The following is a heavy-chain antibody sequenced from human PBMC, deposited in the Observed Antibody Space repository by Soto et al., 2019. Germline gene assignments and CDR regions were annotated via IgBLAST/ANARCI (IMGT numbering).Heavy chain of an antibody. V-gene: IGHV3-21*01. CDR2: ISSSSSYI. D-gene: IGHD6-6*01. CDR1: GFTFSSYS. CDR3: ARRSSSSGGWFDP. Sequence: EVQLVESGGGLVKPGGSLRLSCAASGFTFSSYSMNWVRQAPGKGLEWVSSISSSSSYIYYADSVKGRFTISRDNAKNSLYLQMNSLRAEDTAVYYCARRSSSSGGWFDPWGQGTLVTVSS. J-gene: IGHJ5*02.